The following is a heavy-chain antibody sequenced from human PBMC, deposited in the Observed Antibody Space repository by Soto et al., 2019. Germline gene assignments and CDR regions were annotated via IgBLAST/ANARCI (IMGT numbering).Heavy chain of an antibody. Sequence: LLESGGGLVQPGESLKLSCAVSGFTFRNYAMSWVRQAPWKGLERVAGITGTGSSTSYSDSVRGRFTISRDNSKNTLYLLMNSLRAEDTAVYWCAKTPNSRLLNSWGQGALVTVSS. D-gene: IGHD3-9*01. CDR1: GFTFRNYA. CDR2: ITGTGSST. V-gene: IGHV3-23*01. CDR3: AKTPNSRLLNS. J-gene: IGHJ4*02.